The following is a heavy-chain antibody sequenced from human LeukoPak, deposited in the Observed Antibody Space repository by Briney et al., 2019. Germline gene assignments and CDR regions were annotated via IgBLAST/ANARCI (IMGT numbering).Heavy chain of an antibody. D-gene: IGHD3-22*01. J-gene: IGHJ4*02. CDR1: GCTFSSYP. Sequence: GGSLRLSCAASGCTFSSYPMTWVRQAPGKGPEWVSFISDSGGITYYADSVKGRFTISRDNAKNSLYLQMNSLRAEDTAVYYCARVLYDSSGFYSGAFDYWGQGTLVTVSS. CDR2: ISDSGGIT. CDR3: ARVLYDSSGFYSGAFDY. V-gene: IGHV3-23*01.